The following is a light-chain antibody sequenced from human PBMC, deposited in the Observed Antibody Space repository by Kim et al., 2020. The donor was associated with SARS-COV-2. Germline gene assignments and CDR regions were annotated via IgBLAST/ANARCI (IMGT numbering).Light chain of an antibody. V-gene: IGLV1-44*01. CDR3: AAWDDSLNGVV. CDR1: SANIGSNT. J-gene: IGLJ2*01. CDR2: SNK. Sequence: QRVTLSCFGRSANIGSNTLNWYQQLPGAAPKVLIYSNKQRPSGVPDRLSGSKSRTSDSLAISGLQSEDEADYYCAAWDDSLNGVVFGGGTQLTVL.